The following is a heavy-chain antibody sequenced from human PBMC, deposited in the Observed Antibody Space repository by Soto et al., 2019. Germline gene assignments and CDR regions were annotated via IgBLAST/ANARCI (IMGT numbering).Heavy chain of an antibody. V-gene: IGHV3-33*01. CDR3: ARDPPGESTGHFSFDY. Sequence: QVQLVESGGGVAQPGRSLRLSCAASGFTFSTYAMHWVRQAPGKGLEWVAVIWYDGSKKYYADSVKGRFTISRDNSKNTMYLQMNSLRAEDTAVYYCARDPPGESTGHFSFDYWGQGTLVTVSS. CDR2: IWYDGSKK. CDR1: GFTFSTYA. D-gene: IGHD2-8*02. J-gene: IGHJ4*02.